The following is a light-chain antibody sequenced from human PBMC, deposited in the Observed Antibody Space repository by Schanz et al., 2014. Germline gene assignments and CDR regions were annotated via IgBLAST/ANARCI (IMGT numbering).Light chain of an antibody. CDR3: AAWDDSLNGVV. Sequence: QSVLTQPPSVSGAPGQRVTISCTGSSSNIGAGYDVHWYQQLPGTAPKLLIYRDNERPSGVPDRFSGSKSGTSVSLAISGLQSEDEADYYCAAWDDSLNGVVFGGGTKLTVL. J-gene: IGLJ2*01. V-gene: IGLV1-40*01. CDR2: RDN. CDR1: SSNIGAGYD.